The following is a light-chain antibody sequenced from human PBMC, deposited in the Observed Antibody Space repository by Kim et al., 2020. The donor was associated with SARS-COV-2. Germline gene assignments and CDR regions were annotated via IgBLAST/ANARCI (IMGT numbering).Light chain of an antibody. CDR3: QQYGDSART. CDR2: GAS. V-gene: IGKV3-20*01. CDR1: QRVRNKY. J-gene: IGKJ2*01. Sequence: WSPGQRATPSRRATQRVRNKYVAWYQQNPGQAPRLFIYGASNRATGIPDRFSGSGSGTDFTLTISTLEPEVFAVYYCQQYGDSARTFGQGTKLE.